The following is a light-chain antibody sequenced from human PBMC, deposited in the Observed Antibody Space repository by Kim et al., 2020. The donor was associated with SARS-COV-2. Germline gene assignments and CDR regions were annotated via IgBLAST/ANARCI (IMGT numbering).Light chain of an antibody. J-gene: IGLJ1*01. CDR3: QVWDSSTYV. CDR2: RDS. CDR1: KIGSKN. Sequence: VEPGQTARSTCGGNKIGSKNVHWYQQKQGQAPVLVIYRDSNRPSGIPERFSGSNSGNTVTLTISRAQAGDEADYYCQVWDSSTYVFGTGTKVTVL. V-gene: IGLV3-9*01.